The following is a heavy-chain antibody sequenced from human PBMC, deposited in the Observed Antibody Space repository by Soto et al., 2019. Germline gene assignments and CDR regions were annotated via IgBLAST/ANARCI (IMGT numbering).Heavy chain of an antibody. CDR2: ISSSSSTI. CDR3: ARDWRDPGSGSYYYYYGMDV. D-gene: IGHD3-10*01. V-gene: IGHV3-48*02. J-gene: IGHJ6*02. Sequence: GGSLGLSCAASGFTFSSYSMNWVRQAPGKGLEWVSYISSSSSTIYYADSVKGRFTISRDNAKNSLYLQMNSLRDEDTAVYYCARDWRDPGSGSYYYYYGMDVWGQGTTVTVSS. CDR1: GFTFSSYS.